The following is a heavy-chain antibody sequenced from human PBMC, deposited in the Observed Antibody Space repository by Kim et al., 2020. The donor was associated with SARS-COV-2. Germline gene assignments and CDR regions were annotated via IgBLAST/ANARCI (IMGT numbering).Heavy chain of an antibody. Sequence: GGSLRLSCAASGFTFSSYAMSWVRQAPGKGLEWVSAISGSGGSTFYADSVKGRFTISRDNSKNTLYLQMNSLRAEDTAVYYCAKERMITFGGVIVIRGYFDYWGQGTLVTVSS. CDR2: ISGSGGST. D-gene: IGHD3-16*02. CDR3: AKERMITFGGVIVIRGYFDY. V-gene: IGHV3-23*01. J-gene: IGHJ4*02. CDR1: GFTFSSYA.